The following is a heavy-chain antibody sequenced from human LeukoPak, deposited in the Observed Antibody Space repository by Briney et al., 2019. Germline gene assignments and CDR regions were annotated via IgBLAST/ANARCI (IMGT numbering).Heavy chain of an antibody. Sequence: GGSLRLSCAASGFTFSSYWMHWVRQAPGKGLVWVSRINSDGSSTTYADSVKGRFTITRDNAKNTLFLQVNSLRADDTAVYYCVRNAAMAADVWGQGTMVTVSS. CDR2: INSDGSST. J-gene: IGHJ3*01. D-gene: IGHD5-18*01. CDR3: VRNAAMAADV. CDR1: GFTFSSYW. V-gene: IGHV3-74*01.